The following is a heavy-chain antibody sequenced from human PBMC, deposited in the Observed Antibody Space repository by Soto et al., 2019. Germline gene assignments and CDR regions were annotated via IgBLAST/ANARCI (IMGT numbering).Heavy chain of an antibody. CDR3: AREDWGYSGYRYGMDV. V-gene: IGHV3-11*01. CDR2: ISSSGSTI. D-gene: IGHD5-12*01. J-gene: IGHJ6*02. CDR1: GFTFSDYY. Sequence: PGGSLRLSCAASGFTFSDYYMSWIRQAPGKGLEWVSYISSSGSTIYYADSVTGLFTISRDNAKSSLYVQMNSLRAEDTAVYYCAREDWGYSGYRYGMDVWGQGTTVTGSS.